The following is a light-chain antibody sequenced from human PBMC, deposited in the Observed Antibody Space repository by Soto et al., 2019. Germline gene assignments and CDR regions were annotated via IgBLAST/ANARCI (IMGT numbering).Light chain of an antibody. CDR3: QQSYSTPRT. CDR2: AAS. J-gene: IGKJ1*01. CDR1: QSISAY. V-gene: IGKV1-39*01. Sequence: DIPMTQSPSSLSASVGDRVTITCRASQSISAYLNWYQQKPGKAPKLLIYAASSLQSGVPSRFSGGGSGTDFTLTISSLEPEDAATYYCQQSYSTPRTFGQGTKVEIK.